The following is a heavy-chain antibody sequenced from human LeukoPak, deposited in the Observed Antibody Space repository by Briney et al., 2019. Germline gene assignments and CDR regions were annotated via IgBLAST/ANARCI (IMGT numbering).Heavy chain of an antibody. J-gene: IGHJ5*02. CDR2: IKQDGSEK. D-gene: IGHD4-17*01. CDR1: GFTFSRNA. Sequence: GGSLRLSCAASGFTFSRNAMNWVRQAPGKGLEWVASIKQDGSEKYYVDSVKGRFTISRDNAKNSLYLQMNSLRAEDTALYYCARAPGEGWFDPWGQGTLVTVSS. V-gene: IGHV3-7*01. CDR3: ARAPGEGWFDP.